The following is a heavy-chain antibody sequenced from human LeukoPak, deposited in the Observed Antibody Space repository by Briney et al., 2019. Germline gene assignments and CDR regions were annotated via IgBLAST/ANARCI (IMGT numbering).Heavy chain of an antibody. V-gene: IGHV1-69*05. J-gene: IGHJ4*02. CDR3: ARDRVAAAGDFDY. Sequence: SVKVSCKASGGTFSSYAISWVRQAPGQGLEWMGRIIPIFGTANYAQKLQGRVTITTDESTSTAYMELSSLRSEDTAVYYCARDRVAAAGDFDYWGQGTLVTVSS. D-gene: IGHD6-13*01. CDR2: IIPIFGTA. CDR1: GGTFSSYA.